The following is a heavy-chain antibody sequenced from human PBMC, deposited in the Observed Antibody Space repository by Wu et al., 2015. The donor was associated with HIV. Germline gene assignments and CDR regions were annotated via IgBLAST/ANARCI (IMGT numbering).Heavy chain of an antibody. Sequence: QVQLVQSGGDVKKSGASVKVSCKASGYTFITHAITWVRQAPGQRPEWMGWITTHNGYTKYAQKFQDRLSLTTDTSATTAYMELRSLRSDDTAVYYCARDRYDILTGNYYYYYYMDVWGKGTTVTVSS. J-gene: IGHJ6*03. CDR1: GYTFITHA. D-gene: IGHD3-9*01. CDR3: ARDRYDILTGNYYYYYYMDV. CDR2: ITTHNGYT. V-gene: IGHV1-18*01.